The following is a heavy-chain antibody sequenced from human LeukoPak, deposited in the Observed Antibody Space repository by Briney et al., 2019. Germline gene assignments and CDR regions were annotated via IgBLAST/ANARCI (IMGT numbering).Heavy chain of an antibody. CDR2: RRYDGSNK. Sequence: SGGSLKLSCAASGFTFSSYGMHWVRQAPGKGLEWVAFRRYDGSNKYYADSVKGRLTISRDNSKNTLYLQMSSLRAEDTAVYYCAKEKKYYYDTTGYPGYDYWGQGTLVTVSS. CDR1: GFTFSSYG. D-gene: IGHD3-22*01. J-gene: IGHJ4*02. V-gene: IGHV3-30*02. CDR3: AKEKKYYYDTTGYPGYDY.